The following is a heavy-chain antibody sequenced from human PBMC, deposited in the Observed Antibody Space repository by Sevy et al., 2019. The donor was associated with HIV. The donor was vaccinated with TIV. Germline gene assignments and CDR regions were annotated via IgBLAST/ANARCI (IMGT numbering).Heavy chain of an antibody. D-gene: IGHD3-10*01. CDR3: AKDKGAWGSGSGNGMDV. CDR1: GFTFDEYA. CDR2: ISWDSGTI. V-gene: IGHV3-9*01. J-gene: IGHJ6*02. Sequence: GGSLRLSCAVSGFTFDEYAMHWVRQAPGKGLEWVSGISWDSGTIEYADSVKGRFTISRDNAKNSLYLQVNSLRVEDTAFYYCAKDKGAWGSGSGNGMDVWGQGTTVTVSS.